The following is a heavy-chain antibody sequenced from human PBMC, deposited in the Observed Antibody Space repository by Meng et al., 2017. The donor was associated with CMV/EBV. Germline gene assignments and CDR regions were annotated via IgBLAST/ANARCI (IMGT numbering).Heavy chain of an antibody. V-gene: IGHV4-59*01. D-gene: IGHD5-18*01. CDR1: GGSISSYY. CDR3: ARGGARDTARLGY. J-gene: IGHJ4*02. CDR2: IYYSGST. Sequence: SETLSPTRTVSGGSISSYYWSWIRQPPGKGLEWIGYIYYSGSTNYNPSLKSRVTISVDTSKNQFSLKLSSVTAADTAVYYCARGGARDTARLGYWGQGTLVTVSS.